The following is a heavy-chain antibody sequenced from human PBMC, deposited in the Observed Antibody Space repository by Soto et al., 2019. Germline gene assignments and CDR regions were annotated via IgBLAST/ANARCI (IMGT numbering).Heavy chain of an antibody. CDR3: ARTAAAGKYYYGMDV. V-gene: IGHV5-51*01. Sequence: GESLKISCKGSGYNFISYWIGWVRKLPGKGLECMGIIYPGDSDTRYSPSFQGQVTISADKSISTAYLQWSSLKASDTAMYYCARTAAAGKYYYGMDVWGQGTTVTVSS. J-gene: IGHJ6*02. CDR1: GYNFISYW. CDR2: IYPGDSDT. D-gene: IGHD6-13*01.